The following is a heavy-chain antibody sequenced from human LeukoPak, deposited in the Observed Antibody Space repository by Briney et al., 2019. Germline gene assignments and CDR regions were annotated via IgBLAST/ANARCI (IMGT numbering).Heavy chain of an antibody. CDR2: ISGGGGTT. CDR1: GFTFSSYA. CDR3: ASAVAGTKGEFDY. Sequence: GGSLRLSCAASGFTFSSYAMSWVRQAPGKGLEWVSAISGGGGTTYYADSVKGRFTISRDNSKNSLYLQMNSLRAEDTALYYCASAVAGTKGEFDYWGQGTLVSVSS. J-gene: IGHJ4*02. V-gene: IGHV3-23*01. D-gene: IGHD6-19*01.